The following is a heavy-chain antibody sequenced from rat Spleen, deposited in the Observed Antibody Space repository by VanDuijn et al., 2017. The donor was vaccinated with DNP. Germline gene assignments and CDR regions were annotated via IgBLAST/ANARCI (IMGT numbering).Heavy chain of an antibody. CDR2: ISTSGEYT. CDR1: GFTFSKYG. CDR3: SRHGYYTGDY. V-gene: IGHV5S13*01. Sequence: EVQLVESGGGLVQPGRSLKLSCAASGFTFSKYGMAWVRQAPTKGLEWVASISTSGEYTHYRDSVKGRFTISRDNAKNTQYLQMDSLRSEDTATYYCSRHGYYTGDYWGQGLMVTVSS. J-gene: IGHJ2*01. D-gene: IGHD1-2*01.